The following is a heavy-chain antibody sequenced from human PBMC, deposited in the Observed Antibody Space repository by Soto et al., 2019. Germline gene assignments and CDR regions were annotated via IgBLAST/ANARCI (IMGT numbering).Heavy chain of an antibody. CDR3: ARLMVRGWYYGMDV. V-gene: IGHV4-59*01. CDR2: IYYSGST. D-gene: IGHD3-10*01. Sequence: PSETLSLTCTVSGGSISSYYWSWIRQPPGKGLEWIGYIYYSGSTNYNPSLKSRVTISVDTSKNQFSLKLSSVTAADTAVYYCARLMVRGWYYGMDVWGQGTTVTSP. J-gene: IGHJ6*02. CDR1: GGSISSYY.